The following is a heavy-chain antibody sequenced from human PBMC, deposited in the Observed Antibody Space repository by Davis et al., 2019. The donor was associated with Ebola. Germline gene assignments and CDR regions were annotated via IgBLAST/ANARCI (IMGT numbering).Heavy chain of an antibody. CDR3: ARFRTVATGFDF. CDR1: GGSISYYF. Sequence: MPSDTLSLTCAVPGGSISYYFWNWIRQPPGKGLEWLGYTSNSRSIGYNPSLKSRVTISLDTSRNQLSLRLTSVTAADTAVYYCARFRTVATGFDFWGQGALVSVSS. J-gene: IGHJ4*02. CDR2: TSNSRSI. D-gene: IGHD5-12*01. V-gene: IGHV4-59*08.